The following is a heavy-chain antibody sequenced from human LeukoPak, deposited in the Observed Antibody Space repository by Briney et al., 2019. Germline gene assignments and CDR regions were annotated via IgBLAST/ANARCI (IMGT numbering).Heavy chain of an antibody. D-gene: IGHD3-10*01. J-gene: IGHJ4*02. V-gene: IGHV3-48*03. CDR1: GFTFRSFE. Sequence: PGGSLRLSCAASGFTFRSFEMNWVRQAPGKGLEWVSYISETGYTIYYADSVRGRFTISRDNAKNSLFLHMNSLRAEDTAVYYCARGGKFSMVRGLGQGELDYWGQGTLVTVSS. CDR2: ISETGYTI. CDR3: ARGGKFSMVRGLGQGELDY.